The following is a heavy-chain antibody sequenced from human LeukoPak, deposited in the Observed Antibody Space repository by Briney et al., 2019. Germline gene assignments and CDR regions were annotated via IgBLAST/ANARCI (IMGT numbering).Heavy chain of an antibody. CDR1: RFTFSSYA. Sequence: GGSLRLSCAASRFTFSSYAMSWVRQAPGKGLEWVSAISGSGGSTYHTDSVKGRFTISRDNSKNTLYLQMNSLRAEDTAVYYCAKDRWEPYYFDYWGQGTLVTVSS. J-gene: IGHJ4*02. CDR3: AKDRWEPYYFDY. D-gene: IGHD1-26*01. CDR2: ISGSGGST. V-gene: IGHV3-23*01.